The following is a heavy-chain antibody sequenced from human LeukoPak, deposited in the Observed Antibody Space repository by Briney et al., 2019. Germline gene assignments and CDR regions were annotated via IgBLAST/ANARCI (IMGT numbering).Heavy chain of an antibody. J-gene: IGHJ6*04. CDR2: FYPEDGET. CDR3: AGRAVVRSRSRDYYYYYGMDV. V-gene: IGHV1-24*01. Sequence: ASVKVSCKVSGYTLTELSMHWVRQAPGKGLEWMGGFYPEDGETIYAQKFQGRVTMTEDTSTDTAYMELSSLRSEDTAVYYCAGRAVVRSRSRDYYYYYGMDVWGKGTTVTVSS. D-gene: IGHD3-10*01. CDR1: GYTLTELS.